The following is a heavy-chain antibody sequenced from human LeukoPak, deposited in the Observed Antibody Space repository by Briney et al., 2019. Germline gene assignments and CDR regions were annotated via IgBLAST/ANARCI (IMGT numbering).Heavy chain of an antibody. CDR3: ARDTSSFLTTAGDGGIFDY. Sequence: ASVKVSCKASGYTFTGYYMHWVRQAPGQGLEWMGWINPNSGGTNYAQKFQGWVTMTRDTSISTAYMELSRLRSDDTAVYYCARDTSSFLTTAGDGGIFDYWGQGTLVTVSS. J-gene: IGHJ4*02. CDR2: INPNSGGT. D-gene: IGHD4-17*01. CDR1: GYTFTGYY. V-gene: IGHV1-2*04.